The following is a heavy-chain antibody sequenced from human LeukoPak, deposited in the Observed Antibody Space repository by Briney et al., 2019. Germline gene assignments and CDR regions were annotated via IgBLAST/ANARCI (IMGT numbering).Heavy chain of an antibody. CDR2: ISGNGDNT. CDR3: TKDTYTSSSWIDY. J-gene: IGHJ4*02. V-gene: IGHV3-43*02. CDR1: GFTFSSYA. D-gene: IGHD6-6*01. Sequence: GGSLRLSCAGSGFTFSSYAMSWVRQAPGKGLEWVSLISGNGDNTYYADSVKGRFTVSRDNSKNSLYLQMNSLRTEDTAVYYCTKDTYTSSSWIDYWGQGTLVTVSS.